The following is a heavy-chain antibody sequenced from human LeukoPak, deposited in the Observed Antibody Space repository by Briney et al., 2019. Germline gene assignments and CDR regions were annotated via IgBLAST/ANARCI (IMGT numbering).Heavy chain of an antibody. Sequence: SETLSLTCAVYGGSFSGYYWSWIRQPPGKGLERIGEINHSGSTNYNPSLKSRVTISVDTSKNQFSLKLSSVTAADTAVYYCARASYSWTNILFDYWGQGTLVTVSS. D-gene: IGHD1-1*01. V-gene: IGHV4-34*01. CDR2: INHSGST. CDR3: ARASYSWTNILFDY. J-gene: IGHJ4*02. CDR1: GGSFSGYY.